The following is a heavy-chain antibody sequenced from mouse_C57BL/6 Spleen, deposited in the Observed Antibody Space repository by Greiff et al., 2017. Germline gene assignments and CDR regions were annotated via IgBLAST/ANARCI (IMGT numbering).Heavy chain of an antibody. Sequence: ESGPGLVKPSQSLSLTCSVTGYSITSGYYWNWIRQFPGNNLEWMGYISYDGSNNYNPSRKNRISITRDTSKNQFFLKLNSVTTEYTATYYCARQKDSYYYAMDYWGQGTSVTVSS. D-gene: IGHD1-2*01. V-gene: IGHV3-6*01. J-gene: IGHJ4*01. CDR3: ARQKDSYYYAMDY. CDR1: GYSITSGYY. CDR2: ISYDGSN.